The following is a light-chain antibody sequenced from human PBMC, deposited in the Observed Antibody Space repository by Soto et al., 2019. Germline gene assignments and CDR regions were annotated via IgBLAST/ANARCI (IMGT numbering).Light chain of an antibody. CDR2: SNH. V-gene: IGLV1-44*01. CDR3: QSYDSSLSAHVV. Sequence: QSVLTQPPSASGTPGQTVTISCSGSSSNIGSNSVNWFQHLPGAVPKLLIFSNHQRPSGVPDRFSGSKSGTSASLAISGLQTEDEADYYCQSYDSSLSAHVVFGGGTQLTVL. CDR1: SSNIGSNS. J-gene: IGLJ2*01.